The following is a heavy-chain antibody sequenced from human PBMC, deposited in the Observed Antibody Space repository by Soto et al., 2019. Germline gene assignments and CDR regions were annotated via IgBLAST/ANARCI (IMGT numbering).Heavy chain of an antibody. Sequence: ASVKVSCKASGYTFTNYAMHWVRQAPGQRLEWMGWIIAGNGNTKYSQKFQGRVTITRDTSASTAYMELRSLRSADTAVYYCAREGYCSSTGCFDYWGQGTLVTSPQ. CDR1: GYTFTNYA. J-gene: IGHJ4*02. CDR2: IIAGNGNT. V-gene: IGHV1-3*01. CDR3: AREGYCSSTGCFDY. D-gene: IGHD2-2*01.